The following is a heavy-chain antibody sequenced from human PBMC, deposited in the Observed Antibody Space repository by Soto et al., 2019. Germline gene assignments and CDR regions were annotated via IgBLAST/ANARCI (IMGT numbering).Heavy chain of an antibody. Sequence: ASVKVSCKASGYTFTSYYMHWVRQAPGQGLEWMGIINPSGGSTSYAQKFQGRVTMTRDTSTSTVYMELSSLRSEDTAVYYCARDPNTAMVPLYFFDYRGQGTPVTVSS. D-gene: IGHD5-18*01. CDR3: ARDPNTAMVPLYFFDY. CDR2: INPSGGST. CDR1: GYTFTSYY. J-gene: IGHJ4*02. V-gene: IGHV1-46*01.